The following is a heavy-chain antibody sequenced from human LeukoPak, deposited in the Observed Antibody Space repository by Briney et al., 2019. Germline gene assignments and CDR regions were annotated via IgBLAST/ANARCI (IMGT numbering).Heavy chain of an antibody. J-gene: IGHJ4*02. Sequence: PGGSLRLSCAASGFTFSSYSMNWVRQAPGKGLEWVSSISSSSSYIYYADSVKGRFTISRDNAKNSLYLQMNSLRAEDTAVYHCARDRINYYGSGSYLRDDYWGQGTLVTVPS. D-gene: IGHD3-10*01. CDR2: ISSSSSYI. CDR1: GFTFSSYS. CDR3: ARDRINYYGSGSYLRDDY. V-gene: IGHV3-21*01.